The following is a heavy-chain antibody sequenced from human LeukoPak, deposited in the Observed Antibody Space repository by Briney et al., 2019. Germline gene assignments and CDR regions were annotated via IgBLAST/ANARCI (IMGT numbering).Heavy chain of an antibody. CDR3: ARVDLAVAGTNYFDY. CDR1: GGSFRGYY. D-gene: IGHD6-19*01. CDR2: INHSGST. V-gene: IGHV4-34*01. Sequence: PSETLSLTCAVYGGSFRGYYWSWIRQPPGKGLEWIGEINHSGSTNYNPSLKSRVTISVDTSKNQFSLKLSSVTAADTAVYYCARVDLAVAGTNYFDYWGQGTQVTVSS. J-gene: IGHJ4*02.